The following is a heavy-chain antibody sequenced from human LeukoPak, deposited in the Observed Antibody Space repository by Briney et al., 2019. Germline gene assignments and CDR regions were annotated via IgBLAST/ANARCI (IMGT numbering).Heavy chain of an antibody. CDR2: TSSDLNVK. Sequence: GGSLRLSCAASGFTFSSYAMHWVRQAPGKGLERVAVTSSDLNVKLYADSVKGRFTISRDNSRSTLYLQMNSLRPEDTAIYYCAREGYYGSGSPPSLYFDYWGQGTLVTVSS. V-gene: IGHV3-30-3*01. J-gene: IGHJ4*02. CDR3: AREGYYGSGSPPSLYFDY. D-gene: IGHD3-10*01. CDR1: GFTFSSYA.